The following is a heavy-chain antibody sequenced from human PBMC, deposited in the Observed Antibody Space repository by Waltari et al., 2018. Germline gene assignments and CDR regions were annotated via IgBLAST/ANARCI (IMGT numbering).Heavy chain of an antibody. CDR3: ARDRPPDY. CDR2: INPNTGGT. CDR1: GYTFSAYY. Sequence: QVQLVQSGAEVKNPGASVKVSCKASGYTFSAYYMHWVRQAPGQGLEWVGRINPNTGGTDYAQKFQGRVTMTRDTAISTAYLQLTRLRSDDTADYYCARDRPPDYWGQGTLVNVSS. V-gene: IGHV1-2*06. J-gene: IGHJ4*02.